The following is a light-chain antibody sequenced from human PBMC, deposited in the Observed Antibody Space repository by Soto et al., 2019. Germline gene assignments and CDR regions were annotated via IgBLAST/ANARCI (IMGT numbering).Light chain of an antibody. CDR1: QSVSSN. CDR3: KQYNHWPFT. CDR2: GAS. J-gene: IGKJ3*01. V-gene: IGKV3-15*01. Sequence: EIVMTQSPATLSVSPGERATLSCRASQSVSSNLAWYQQKPGQAPRLLLYGASTRATGIPARFSGSGSGTEFTLTISSLQSEDFAVDSCKQYNHWPFTFGPGTKVDIK.